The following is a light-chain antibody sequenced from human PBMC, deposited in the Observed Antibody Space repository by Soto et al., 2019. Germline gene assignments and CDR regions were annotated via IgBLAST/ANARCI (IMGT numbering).Light chain of an antibody. CDR3: QHYNSYSEA. J-gene: IGKJ1*01. V-gene: IGKV1-5*03. CDR1: QSISSW. Sequence: DIQMTQSPSTLSASVGATVTITCRASQSISSWLAWYQQKPGKAPKIIIYKASTLKSGVPSRFSGSGSGTEFTLTISSLQPDDFATYYCQHYNSYSEAFGQGTKVDIK. CDR2: KAS.